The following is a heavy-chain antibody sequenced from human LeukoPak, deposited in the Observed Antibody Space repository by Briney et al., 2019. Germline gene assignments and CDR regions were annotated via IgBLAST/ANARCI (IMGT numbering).Heavy chain of an antibody. CDR2: ISYDGSNK. D-gene: IGHD3-22*01. V-gene: IGHV3-30*04. CDR1: GFTFSSYA. CDR3: ASPRVYGSGYYEIDY. Sequence: PGGSLRLSCAASGFTFSSYAMHWVRQAPGKGLEWVAVISYDGSNKYYADSVKGRFTISRDNSKNTLYLQMNSLRAEDTVVYYCASPRVYGSGYYEIDYGGQGTLVTVSS. J-gene: IGHJ4*02.